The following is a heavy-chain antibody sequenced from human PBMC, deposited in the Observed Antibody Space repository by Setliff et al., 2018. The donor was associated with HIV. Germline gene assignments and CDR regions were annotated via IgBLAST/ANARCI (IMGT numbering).Heavy chain of an antibody. CDR2: ISRSGNTI. D-gene: IGHD6-19*01. V-gene: IGHV3-48*03. CDR3: ARVGQWLADY. Sequence: GGSLRLSCAASGFTFSSYEMTWVRQAPGKGLEWVSYISRSGNTIYYADSVKGRFTISRDNAKNSLFLQMNSLRAEDTAVYYCARVGQWLADYWGQGTLVTVSS. CDR1: GFTFSSYE. J-gene: IGHJ4*02.